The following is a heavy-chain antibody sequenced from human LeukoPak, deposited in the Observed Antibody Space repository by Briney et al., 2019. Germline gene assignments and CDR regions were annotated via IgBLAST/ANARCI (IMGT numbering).Heavy chain of an antibody. CDR3: AKVLPHPAAIVAGEFFDY. Sequence: GGSLRLSCAASGFTFSSYGMHWVRQAPGKRLEWVAFIRYDGSNKYYADSVKGRFTISRDNSKNTLYLQMNSLRAEDTAEYYCAKVLPHPAAIVAGEFFDYWGQGTLVTVSS. J-gene: IGHJ4*02. V-gene: IGHV3-30*02. D-gene: IGHD3-16*01. CDR2: IRYDGSNK. CDR1: GFTFSSYG.